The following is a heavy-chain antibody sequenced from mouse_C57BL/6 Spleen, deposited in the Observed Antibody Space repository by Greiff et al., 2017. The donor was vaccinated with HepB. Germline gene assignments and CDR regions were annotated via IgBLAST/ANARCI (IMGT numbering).Heavy chain of an antibody. V-gene: IGHV1-52*01. J-gene: IGHJ4*01. Sequence: QVQLQQPGAELVRPGSSVKLSCKASGYTFTSYWMHWVKQRPIQGLEWIGNIDPPDSETHYNQKFKDKATLTVDKSSSTAYMQLSSLTSEDSAVYYCARFGNAMDYWGQGTSVTVSS. CDR2: IDPPDSET. CDR1: GYTFTSYW. D-gene: IGHD2-1*01. CDR3: ARFGNAMDY.